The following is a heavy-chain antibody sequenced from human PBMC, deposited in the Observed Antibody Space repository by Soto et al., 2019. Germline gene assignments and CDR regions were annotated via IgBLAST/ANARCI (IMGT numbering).Heavy chain of an antibody. Sequence: QVQLVQSGAEVKKPGASVKVSCKASGYTFTGYYMHWVRQAPGQGLEWMGWINPNSGGTNYAQKFQGWVTMTRDTSISRAYMELSRLRSDDTAVYSGARGLGVVPAAIKGYGMDVWGQGTTVTVSS. V-gene: IGHV1-2*04. CDR1: GYTFTGYY. CDR3: ARGLGVVPAAIKGYGMDV. J-gene: IGHJ6*02. D-gene: IGHD2-2*02. CDR2: INPNSGGT.